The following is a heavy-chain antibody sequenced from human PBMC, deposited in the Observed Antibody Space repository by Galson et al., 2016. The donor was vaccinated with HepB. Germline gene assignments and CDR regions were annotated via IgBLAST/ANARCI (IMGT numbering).Heavy chain of an antibody. Sequence: SETLSLTCAVSGGAFSGHFWTWIRQPPAQGPEGIAEINHNGRTNYNPSPKSRVTISADTSKNQFSLKLTSVAAADTAVYYCARGFIYFDSIGFDIWGQGALVIVSS. CDR1: GGAFSGHF. D-gene: IGHD3-9*01. J-gene: IGHJ4*02. V-gene: IGHV4-34*01. CDR3: ARGFIYFDSIGFDI. CDR2: INHNGRT.